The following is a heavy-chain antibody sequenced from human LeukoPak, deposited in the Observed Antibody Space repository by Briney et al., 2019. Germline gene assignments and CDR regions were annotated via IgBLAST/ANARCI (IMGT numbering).Heavy chain of an antibody. CDR3: ARIIVVVPAAWYYFGY. CDR1: GYTFTGYY. V-gene: IGHV1-2*02. D-gene: IGHD2-2*01. Sequence: ASVPVSCKASGYTFTGYYMHWVRQAPGQGLEWMGWINPSSGGTNYAQKFQGRVTMTRDTSISTAYMELSRLRSDDTAVYYCARIIVVVPAAWYYFGYWGQGTLVTVSS. CDR2: INPSSGGT. J-gene: IGHJ4*02.